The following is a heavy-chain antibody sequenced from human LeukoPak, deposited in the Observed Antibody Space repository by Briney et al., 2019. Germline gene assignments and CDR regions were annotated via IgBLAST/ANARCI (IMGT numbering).Heavy chain of an antibody. Sequence: PSETLSLTCAVYGGSLSGYYWTWIRQPPGKGLEWIGEISHSGGTNFNPSLKSRLTISLDTSKNQFSLRLSSVTAADTAVYYCASVPTPPYYYYMDVWGKGTTVTVSS. CDR1: GGSLSGYY. CDR2: ISHSGGT. CDR3: ASVPTPPYYYYMDV. V-gene: IGHV4-34*01. D-gene: IGHD2-15*01. J-gene: IGHJ6*03.